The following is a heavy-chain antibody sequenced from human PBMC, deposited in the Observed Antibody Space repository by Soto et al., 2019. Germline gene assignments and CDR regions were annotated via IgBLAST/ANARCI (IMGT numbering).Heavy chain of an antibody. CDR3: AKDRKSGSGWYRDY. CDR1: GFTFSSYA. Sequence: GGSLRLSCAASGFTFSSYAMSWVRQAPGKGLEWVSGISGSGGSTYYADSVKGRFTISRDNSKNTLYLQMNSLRAEDTAVYYCAKDRKSGSGWYRDYWGQGTLVTVSS. D-gene: IGHD6-19*01. CDR2: ISGSGGST. J-gene: IGHJ4*02. V-gene: IGHV3-23*01.